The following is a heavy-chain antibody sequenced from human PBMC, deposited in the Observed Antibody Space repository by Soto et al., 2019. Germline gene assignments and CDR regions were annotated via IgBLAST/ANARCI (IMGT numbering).Heavy chain of an antibody. CDR3: ARQVPLYSTGLAVGDWFDP. Sequence: QVKLQESGPGLVKPSGTLTLTCAVSGGSISSSNWYSWVRQSPGKGLEWIGEVYHSGTANYNPSLKNRVTISVDTSKTQFSLKVTSVTAADTAVYYCARQVPLYSTGLAVGDWFDPWGHGIPVTVSS. V-gene: IGHV4-4*02. J-gene: IGHJ5*02. D-gene: IGHD6-25*01. CDR1: GGSISSSNW. CDR2: VYHSGTA.